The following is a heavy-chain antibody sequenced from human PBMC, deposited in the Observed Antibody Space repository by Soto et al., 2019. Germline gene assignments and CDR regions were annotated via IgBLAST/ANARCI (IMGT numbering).Heavy chain of an antibody. D-gene: IGHD3-3*01. Sequence: NPSETLSLTCTVSGGSISSGDYYWSWIRQPPGKGLEWIGYIYYSGSTYYNPSLKSRVTISVDTSKNQFSLKLSSVTAADTAVYYCAREDKLRYYDFWSGYYSGGMDVWGQGTTVTVSS. J-gene: IGHJ6*02. CDR2: IYYSGST. V-gene: IGHV4-30-4*01. CDR3: AREDKLRYYDFWSGYYSGGMDV. CDR1: GGSISSGDYY.